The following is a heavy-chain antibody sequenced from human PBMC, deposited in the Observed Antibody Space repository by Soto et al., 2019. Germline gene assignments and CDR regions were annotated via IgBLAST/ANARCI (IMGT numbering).Heavy chain of an antibody. CDR2: IDPSDSYT. D-gene: IGHD3-10*01. J-gene: IGHJ6*02. V-gene: IGHV5-10-1*01. CDR3: ARLLLPSRGYYYGMDV. Sequence: GESLKISCKGSGYSFTSYWISWVRQMPGKGLEWMGRIDPSDSYTNYSPSFQGHVTISADKSISTAYLQWSSLKASDTAMYYCARLLLPSRGYYYGMDVWGHGTTVTVSS. CDR1: GYSFTSYW.